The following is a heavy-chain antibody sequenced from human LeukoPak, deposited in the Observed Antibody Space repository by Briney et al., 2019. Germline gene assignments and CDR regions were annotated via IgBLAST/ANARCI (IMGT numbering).Heavy chain of an antibody. CDR1: GYRITNYW. D-gene: IGHD3-10*01. Sequence: GESLHISSKASGYRITNYWIPWVRQMPGKGLEWMGIIYPGDSDTRYSPSFQGQVTISADKSIRTAYLQWSSLKASDTAMYYCARHRGPHVPMSYYYYMVLGGARTRVTVSS. CDR3: ARHRGPHVPMSYYYYMVL. V-gene: IGHV5-51*01. J-gene: IGHJ6*03. CDR2: IYPGDSDT.